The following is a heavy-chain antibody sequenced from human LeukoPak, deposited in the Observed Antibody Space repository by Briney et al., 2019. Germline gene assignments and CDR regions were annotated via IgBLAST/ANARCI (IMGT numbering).Heavy chain of an antibody. CDR1: GGSISSYY. V-gene: IGHV4-59*08. D-gene: IGHD3-10*01. J-gene: IGHJ4*02. CDR3: ARLVGLLWFGELWPGDTFYDY. CDR2: IYYSGST. Sequence: SETLSLTCTVSGGSISSYYWSWIRQPPGKGLEWIGYIYYSGSTNYNPSLKSRVTISVDTSKNQFSLKLSSVTAADTAVYYCARLVGLLWFGELWPGDTFYDYWGQGTLVTVSS.